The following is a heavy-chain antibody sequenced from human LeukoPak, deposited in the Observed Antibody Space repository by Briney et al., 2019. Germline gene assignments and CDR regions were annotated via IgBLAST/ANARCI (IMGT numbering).Heavy chain of an antibody. CDR2: ISYDGSNK. V-gene: IGHV3-30*03. D-gene: IGHD3-16*01. CDR3: ARDGPGGYLDY. J-gene: IGHJ4*02. CDR1: GFTFSSYG. Sequence: PGGSLRLSCAASGFTFSSYGMHWVRQAPGRGLEWVAVISYDGSNKYYADSVKGRFTISRDNAKNSLYLQMNSLRAEDMAVYYCARDGPGGYLDYWGQGTLVTVSS.